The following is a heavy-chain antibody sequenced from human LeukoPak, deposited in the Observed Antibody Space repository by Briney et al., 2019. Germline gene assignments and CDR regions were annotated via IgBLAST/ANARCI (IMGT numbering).Heavy chain of an antibody. CDR2: IYYSGST. Sequence: SETLSLTCTVSGGSISSYYWSWIRQPPGKGLEWIGYIYYSGSTNYNPSLKSRVTISVDTSKNQFSLKLSSVTAADTAVYYCARGYSLGGSGGYYNLPRYWGQGTLVTVSS. D-gene: IGHD3-10*01. J-gene: IGHJ4*02. CDR3: ARGYSLGGSGGYYNLPRY. V-gene: IGHV4-59*08. CDR1: GGSISSYY.